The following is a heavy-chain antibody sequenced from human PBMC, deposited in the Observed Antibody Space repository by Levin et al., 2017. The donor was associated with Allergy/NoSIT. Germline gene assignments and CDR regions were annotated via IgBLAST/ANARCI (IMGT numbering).Heavy chain of an antibody. Sequence: LSLTCAASGLNFSVSGMHWVRQAPGKGLEWLALITSDGSYKFYADSVKGRFTVSRDNSKSTLFLQMNSLRPDDTAVYYCASRGSFDYWGQGTLVTVSS. V-gene: IGHV3-30*03. CDR2: ITSDGSYK. CDR3: ASRGSFDY. CDR1: GLNFSVSG. D-gene: IGHD5-12*01. J-gene: IGHJ4*02.